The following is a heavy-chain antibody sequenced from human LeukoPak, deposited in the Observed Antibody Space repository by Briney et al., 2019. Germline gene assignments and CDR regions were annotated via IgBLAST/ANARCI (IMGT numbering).Heavy chain of an antibody. J-gene: IGHJ4*02. D-gene: IGHD3-22*01. CDR1: GFTFSSYT. V-gene: IGHV3-30-3*01. CDR2: ISFDGSNK. CDR3: ARGDDSGYYDYFDY. Sequence: GGSLRLSCAASGFTFSSYTIHWVRQPPGKGLEWVAVISFDGSNKYYADSVKGRFTISRDNSKNTLYLQMNSLRAEDTAVYYCARGDDSGYYDYFDYWGQGALVTVSS.